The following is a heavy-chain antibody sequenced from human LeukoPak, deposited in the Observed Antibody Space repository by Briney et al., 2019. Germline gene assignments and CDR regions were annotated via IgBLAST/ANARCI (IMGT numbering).Heavy chain of an antibody. CDR2: IIPIFGTA. J-gene: IGHJ3*02. CDR3: ARGLLGYCSSTSCYTSAFDI. CDR1: VGTFSRYA. Sequence: SVKVSCKASVGTFSRYAISWVRQAPGQGLEWMGGIIPIFGTANYAQKFQGRVTITADESTGTAYMELSSLRSEDTAVYYCARGLLGYCSSTSCYTSAFDIWGQGTMVTVSS. V-gene: IGHV1-69*01. D-gene: IGHD2-2*02.